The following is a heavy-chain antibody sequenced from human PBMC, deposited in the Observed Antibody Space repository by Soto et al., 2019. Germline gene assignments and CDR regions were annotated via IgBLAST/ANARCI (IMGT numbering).Heavy chain of an antibody. J-gene: IGHJ4*02. Sequence: EVQLVESGGALVQPGGSLRISCVVSGFNFRGYWMSWVRQAPGKGLEWVATMNEDGSEIYYVGSVKGRFAISRDNDENSIHLQMNYVSAEDTGVYFCVRDVGFDYANWGQVTLVTVSS. D-gene: IGHD2-2*01. CDR3: VRDVGFDYAN. CDR1: GFNFRGYW. CDR2: MNEDGSEI. V-gene: IGHV3-7*01.